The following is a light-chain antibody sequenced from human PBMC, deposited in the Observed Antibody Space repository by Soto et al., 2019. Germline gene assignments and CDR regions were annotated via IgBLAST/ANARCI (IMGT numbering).Light chain of an antibody. Sequence: QSALTQPASVSGSPGQSITISCTGTSSNVGSYKLVSWYQQHPGKAPKLMIFEVNKRPSGVSNRFYGSKSGNTASLTISGLKVEDEADYYCCSSGGSPTYVLGTGNKVTVL. J-gene: IGLJ1*01. CDR3: CSSGGSPTYV. V-gene: IGLV2-23*02. CDR2: EVN. CDR1: SSNVGSYKL.